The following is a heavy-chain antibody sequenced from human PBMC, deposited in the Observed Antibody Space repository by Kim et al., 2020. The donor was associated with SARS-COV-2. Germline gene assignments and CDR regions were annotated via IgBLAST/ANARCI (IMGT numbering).Heavy chain of an antibody. CDR3: ASDPEIVGPTSYYIDY. CDR2: IKEDGSEK. CDR1: GFTFSHSW. D-gene: IGHD1-26*01. Sequence: GGSLRLSCAASGFTFSHSWMSWVRQAPAKGLEWVANIKEDGSEKYYVDSVKGRFTISRDNAKNSLYLQMNSLRAEDTAVYYCASDPEIVGPTSYYIDYWGQGTLVTVSS. J-gene: IGHJ4*02. V-gene: IGHV3-7*01.